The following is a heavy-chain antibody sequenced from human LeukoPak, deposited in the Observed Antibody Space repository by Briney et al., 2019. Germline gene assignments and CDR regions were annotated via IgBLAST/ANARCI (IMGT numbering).Heavy chain of an antibody. CDR3: ARVGSWQQLGAFDI. CDR2: ISSSSTYT. Sequence: GGSLRLSCAVSGFTFSDYYMSWIRQAPGKGLEGVSYISSSSTYTNYADSVKGRFTISRDNAKNSLYLQMNRLRAEDTAVYYCARVGSWQQLGAFDIWGQGTMVTVSS. J-gene: IGHJ3*02. CDR1: GFTFSDYY. D-gene: IGHD6-13*01. V-gene: IGHV3-11*06.